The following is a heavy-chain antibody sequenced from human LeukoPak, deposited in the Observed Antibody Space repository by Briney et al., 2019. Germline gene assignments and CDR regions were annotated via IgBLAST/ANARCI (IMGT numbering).Heavy chain of an antibody. CDR3: ARGSAVGAAESLGFDY. V-gene: IGHV1-2*02. Sequence: ASVKVSCKASGYTFTDYYMHWVRQAPGQGLEWIGWINANSADTHHAQKFQGRVTMTRDTSISTAYMDLSRLRSDDTAVYYCARGSAVGAAESLGFDYWGQGTPVTVSS. J-gene: IGHJ4*02. D-gene: IGHD1-26*01. CDR2: INANSADT. CDR1: GYTFTDYY.